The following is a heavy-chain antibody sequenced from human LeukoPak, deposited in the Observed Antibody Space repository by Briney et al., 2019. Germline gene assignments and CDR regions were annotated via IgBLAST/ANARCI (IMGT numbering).Heavy chain of an antibody. CDR2: INPSGGST. Sequence: GASVKVSCKASGYTFTSYYMHRVRQAPGQGLEWMGIINPSGGSTSYAQKFQGRVTMTRDMSTSTVYMELSSLRSEDTAVYYCARERSDYDFWSGYYSNYYFDYWGQGTLVTVSS. CDR1: GYTFTSYY. D-gene: IGHD3-3*01. V-gene: IGHV1-46*01. CDR3: ARERSDYDFWSGYYSNYYFDY. J-gene: IGHJ4*02.